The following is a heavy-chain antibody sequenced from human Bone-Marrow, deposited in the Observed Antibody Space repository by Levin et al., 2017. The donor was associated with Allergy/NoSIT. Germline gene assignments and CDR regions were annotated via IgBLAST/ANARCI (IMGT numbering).Heavy chain of an antibody. CDR1: GFTFSGYA. V-gene: IGHV3-30*09. Sequence: GGSLRLSCAASGFTFSGYAMHWVRQAPGMGLEWVAVISFDGDTEYYADSVKGRFAISRDNSKNTLYLQMNSLRTEDTAVYHCARDKLRYFDWLWQSAFDIWGQGTKVTVSS. CDR2: ISFDGDTE. D-gene: IGHD3-9*01. CDR3: ARDKLRYFDWLWQSAFDI. J-gene: IGHJ3*02.